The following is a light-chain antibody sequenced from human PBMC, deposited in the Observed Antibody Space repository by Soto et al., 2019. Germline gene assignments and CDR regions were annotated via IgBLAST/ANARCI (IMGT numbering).Light chain of an antibody. J-gene: IGKJ4*01. V-gene: IGKV1-39*01. CDR2: AAS. CDR1: QSISSY. Sequence: DLQMTQSPSSLSASVGDRVTITCRASQSISSYLNWYQQKPGKAPKLLIYAASSLQSGVPSRFSGSVSGTDFTLTISSLQPEDFATYYCQQSYSTPNFGGGTKVEIK. CDR3: QQSYSTPN.